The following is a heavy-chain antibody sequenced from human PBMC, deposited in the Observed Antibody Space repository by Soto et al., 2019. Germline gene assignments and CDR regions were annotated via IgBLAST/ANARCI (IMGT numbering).Heavy chain of an antibody. CDR1: GGSISSSSYY. CDR3: ARHQNGMDV. CDR2: IYYSGST. V-gene: IGHV4-39*01. Sequence: PSETLSLTCTVSGGSISSSSYYWGWIRQPPGKGLEWIGSIYYSGSTYYNPSLKSRVTISVDTSKNQFSLKLSSVTAADTAVYYCARHQNGMDVWGQGTTVTVSS. J-gene: IGHJ6*02.